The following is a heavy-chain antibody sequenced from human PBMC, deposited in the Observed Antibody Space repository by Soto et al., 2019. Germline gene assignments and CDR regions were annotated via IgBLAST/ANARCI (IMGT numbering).Heavy chain of an antibody. J-gene: IGHJ4*02. Sequence: GGSLRLSCAASEFTFSNYGVHWVRQAPGKGLEWVAVISYDGSNKYYADSVKGRFTISRDNSKNTLYLQMNSLRVEDTAVYYCAKDLEYSSSRFDYWGQGTLVTVS. D-gene: IGHD6-6*01. CDR3: AKDLEYSSSRFDY. CDR1: EFTFSNYG. V-gene: IGHV3-30*18. CDR2: ISYDGSNK.